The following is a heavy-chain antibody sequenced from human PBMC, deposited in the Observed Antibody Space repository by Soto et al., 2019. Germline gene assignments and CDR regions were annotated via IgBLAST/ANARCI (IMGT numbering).Heavy chain of an antibody. V-gene: IGHV4-4*02. CDR2: IYHSGST. D-gene: IGHD2-21*02. Sequence: QVQLQESGPGLVKPSGTLSLTCAVSGGSISSSNWWSWVRQPPGKGLEWIGEIYHSGSTNYNPSLKSRVTISVDKYKNQFSLQLSSVTAADTAVYYCARVYCGGDCYPHNWFDPWGQGTLVTVSS. J-gene: IGHJ5*02. CDR1: GGSISSSNW. CDR3: ARVYCGGDCYPHNWFDP.